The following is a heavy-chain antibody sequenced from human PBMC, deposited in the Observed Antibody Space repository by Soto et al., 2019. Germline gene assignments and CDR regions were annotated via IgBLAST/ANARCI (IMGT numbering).Heavy chain of an antibody. CDR1: GASISRYY. CDR2: MYYGGRT. CDR3: ARGTPSPLIVRSSRGPWFDP. Sequence: SETLSLTCTVSGASISRYYWSWVRQPPGKGLEWIGYMYYGGRTNYNPSLKSRVTISVDTSKMQVSLKLSSVTAADTAVYFCARGTPSPLIVRSSRGPWFDPWGQGTLVTVSS. J-gene: IGHJ5*02. V-gene: IGHV4-59*08. D-gene: IGHD2-15*01.